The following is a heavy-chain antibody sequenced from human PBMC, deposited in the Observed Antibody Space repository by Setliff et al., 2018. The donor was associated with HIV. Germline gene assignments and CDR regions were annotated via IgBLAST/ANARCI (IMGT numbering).Heavy chain of an antibody. CDR2: IYHSGNT. J-gene: IGHJ3*02. CDR3: ARRRSMPNNAFDI. Sequence: SETLSLTCAVPGYSIRSGYYWGWIRQPPGKGLEWIGNIYHSGNTFHNPSLKSRVTISVHTSKNQFSLKLSSVTAADTAVYYCARRRSMPNNAFDIWGQGTMVTVSS. D-gene: IGHD2-2*01. V-gene: IGHV4-38-2*01. CDR1: GYSIRSGYY.